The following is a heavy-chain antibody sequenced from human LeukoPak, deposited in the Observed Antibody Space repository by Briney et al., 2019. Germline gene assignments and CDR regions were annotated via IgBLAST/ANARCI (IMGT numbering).Heavy chain of an antibody. D-gene: IGHD4-23*01. J-gene: IGHJ4*02. Sequence: GASVKVSCKASGYTFTGYYMHWVRQAPGQGLEWMGWMNPNSGNTGYAQKFQGRVTMTRNTSISTAYMELSSLRSEDTAVYYCARSGYGGNSFNYWGQGTLVTVSS. V-gene: IGHV1-8*02. CDR2: MNPNSGNT. CDR1: GYTFTGYY. CDR3: ARSGYGGNSFNY.